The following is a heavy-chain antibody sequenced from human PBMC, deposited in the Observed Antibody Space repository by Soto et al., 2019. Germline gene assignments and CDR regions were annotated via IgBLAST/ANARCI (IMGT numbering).Heavy chain of an antibody. CDR2: ISGSSGST. CDR1: GFTFSSYA. J-gene: IGHJ6*03. Sequence: GGSLRLSCAASGFTFSSYAMSWVRQAPGKGLEWVSYISGSSGSTDYADSVKGRFTVSRDNARNTLYLQMNSLRAEDTAVYYCARDLSWGSNWYYYMDVWGKGTTVTVSS. V-gene: IGHV3-23*01. D-gene: IGHD7-27*01. CDR3: ARDLSWGSNWYYYMDV.